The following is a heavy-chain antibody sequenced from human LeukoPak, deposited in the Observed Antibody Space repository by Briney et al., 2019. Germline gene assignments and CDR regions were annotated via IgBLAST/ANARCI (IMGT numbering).Heavy chain of an antibody. CDR2: ISWNSGSI. J-gene: IGHJ4*02. V-gene: IGHV3-9*01. Sequence: PGRSLRLSCAASGFTFDDYAMHWVRQAPGKGLEWVSGISWNSGSIGYADSVKGRFTISRDNAKNSLYLQMNSLRAEDTALYYCAKDREIVPAASDYWGQGTLVTVSS. CDR1: GFTFDDYA. D-gene: IGHD2-2*01. CDR3: AKDREIVPAASDY.